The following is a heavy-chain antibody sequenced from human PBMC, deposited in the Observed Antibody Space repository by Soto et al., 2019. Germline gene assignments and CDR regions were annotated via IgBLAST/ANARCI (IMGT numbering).Heavy chain of an antibody. CDR3: ARSGAYCTSITSVFDSL. Sequence: QAQLVQSGGEVKKPGASVKVSCRASGYTFTSYGYAWVRQAPGQGLEWMGWISAYNGDTNYAQKFRDRVTLTTDTSTTTAHMELRNLGSDDTAVYYCARSGAYCTSITSVFDSLWGLGTLVTFSS. CDR2: ISAYNGDT. J-gene: IGHJ4*02. CDR1: GYTFTSYG. D-gene: IGHD2-8*01. V-gene: IGHV1-18*01.